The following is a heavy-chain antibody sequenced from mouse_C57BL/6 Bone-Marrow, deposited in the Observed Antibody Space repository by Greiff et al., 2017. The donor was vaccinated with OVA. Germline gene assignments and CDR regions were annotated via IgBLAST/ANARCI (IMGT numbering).Heavy chain of an antibody. V-gene: IGHV7-4*01. Sequence: EVQVVESGGGLVQPGASLRLSCAASGFTFTDYYMSWVRQPPGKAPEWLALIRNKANGYTTEYTASVKSRFTISRDNSKNILYLLMNTMRAEDSATCYYVKAAVLSLLDYWGPGTTLTVSS. CDR2: IRNKANGYTT. D-gene: IGHD2-3*01. CDR1: GFTFTDYY. J-gene: IGHJ2*01. CDR3: VKAAVLSLLDY.